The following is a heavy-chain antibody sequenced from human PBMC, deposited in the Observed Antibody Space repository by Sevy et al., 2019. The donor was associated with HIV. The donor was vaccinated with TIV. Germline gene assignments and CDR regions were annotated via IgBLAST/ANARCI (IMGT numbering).Heavy chain of an antibody. V-gene: IGHV1-69*13. CDR2: IIPIFGTA. D-gene: IGHD3-10*01. CDR3: ARALYGSGSYYNPAYFDY. J-gene: IGHJ4*02. Sequence: ASVMVSCKASGGTFSSYAISWVRQAPGQGLEWMGGIIPIFGTANYAQKFQGRVTITADESTSTAYMELSSLRSEDTAVYYCARALYGSGSYYNPAYFDYWGQGTLVTVSS. CDR1: GGTFSSYA.